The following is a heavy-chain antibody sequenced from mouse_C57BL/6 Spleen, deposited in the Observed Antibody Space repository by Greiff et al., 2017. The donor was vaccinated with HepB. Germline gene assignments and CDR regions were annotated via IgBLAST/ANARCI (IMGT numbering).Heavy chain of an antibody. CDR3: AREDYYGSSSFAY. V-gene: IGHV1-78*01. CDR2: IYPRDGST. D-gene: IGHD1-1*01. CDR1: GYTFTDHT. Sequence: VQLQQSDAELVKPGASVKISCKVSGYTFTDHTIHWMKQRPEQGLEWIGYIYPRDGSTKYNDKFKGKATLTADKSSSTAYMQLNSLTSEDSAVYFCAREDYYGSSSFAYWGQGTLVTVSA. J-gene: IGHJ3*01.